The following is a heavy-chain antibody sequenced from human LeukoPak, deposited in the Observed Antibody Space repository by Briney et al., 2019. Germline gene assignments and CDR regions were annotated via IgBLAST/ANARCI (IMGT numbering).Heavy chain of an antibody. CDR1: GYTLTELS. D-gene: IGHD3-22*01. Sequence: ASVKVSCKVSGYTLTELSMHWVRQAPGKGLEWMGGFDPEDGETICAQKFQGRVTMTEDTSTDTAYMELSSLRSEDTAVYYCATGGDSSGYYYGYYFDYWGQGTLVTVSS. V-gene: IGHV1-24*01. CDR2: FDPEDGET. J-gene: IGHJ4*02. CDR3: ATGGDSSGYYYGYYFDY.